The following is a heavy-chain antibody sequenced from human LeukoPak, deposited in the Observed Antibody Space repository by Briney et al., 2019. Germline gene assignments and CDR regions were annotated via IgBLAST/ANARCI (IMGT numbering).Heavy chain of an antibody. V-gene: IGHV3-74*01. CDR1: GFTFSTYW. J-gene: IGHJ4*02. CDR2: INGDGTTT. CDR3: ARDYAGSPDY. Sequence: GGSLRLSCAASGFTFSTYWIAWGRQGPGKGLVWVSLINGDGTTTTYADSVKGRFTVSRDNAKNTAYLQMNSLRAEDTAVYYCARDYAGSPDYWGQGTLVTVSS. D-gene: IGHD3-10*01.